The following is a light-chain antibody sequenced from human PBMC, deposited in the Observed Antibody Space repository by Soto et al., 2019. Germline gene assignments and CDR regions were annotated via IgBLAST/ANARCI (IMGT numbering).Light chain of an antibody. V-gene: IGLV2-14*01. Sequence: QSALTQPASVSGSPGQSITLSCIGTGSDVGSYNYVSWYQQRPGKAPKLMIYEVNNRPSGVSDRFSGSKSGNTASLTVSGLQAEDEADYYCSSYGGYNNVIFGGGTKLTVL. CDR1: GSDVGSYNY. J-gene: IGLJ2*01. CDR2: EVN. CDR3: SSYGGYNNVI.